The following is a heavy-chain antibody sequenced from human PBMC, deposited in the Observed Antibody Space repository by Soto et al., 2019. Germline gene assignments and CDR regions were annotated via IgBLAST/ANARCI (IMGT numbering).Heavy chain of an antibody. J-gene: IGHJ4*02. Sequence: PGGSLRLSCAASGFTFNNYVMSWVRQAPGKGLEWVSGISSTGGGTYYADPVKGRFTISRDNSKNTLYLQMNNLRAGDTALYYCAKGHDIVVVPTVDYWGQGTRVTVSS. V-gene: IGHV3-23*01. CDR2: ISSTGGGT. CDR3: AKGHDIVVVPTVDY. D-gene: IGHD2-15*01. CDR1: GFTFNNYV.